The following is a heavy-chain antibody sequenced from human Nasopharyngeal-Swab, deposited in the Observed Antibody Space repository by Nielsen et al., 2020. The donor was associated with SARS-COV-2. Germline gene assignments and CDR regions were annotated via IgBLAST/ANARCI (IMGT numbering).Heavy chain of an antibody. CDR1: GFTFSSYW. J-gene: IGHJ6*03. D-gene: IGHD6-19*01. CDR2: ISGSGGST. V-gene: IGHV3-23*01. CDR3: AKGASSGWYGGYYMDV. Sequence: GGSLRLSCAASGFTFSSYWMHWVRQAPGKGLEWVSAISGSGGSTYYADSVKGRFTISRDNSKNTLYLQMNSLRAEDTAVYYCAKGASSGWYGGYYMDVWGKGTTVTVSS.